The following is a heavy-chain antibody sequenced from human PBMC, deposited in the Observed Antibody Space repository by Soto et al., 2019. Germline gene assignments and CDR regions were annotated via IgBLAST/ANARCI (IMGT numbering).Heavy chain of an antibody. CDR2: IIPILGIA. J-gene: IGHJ4*02. Sequence: QVQLVQSGAEVKKPGSSVKVSCKASGGTFSSYTISWVRQAPGQGLEWMGRIIPILGIANYAQKFQGRVTITADKSTSTAYMELSSLRSEDTAVYYCARGPRDYGSYYFDYWGQGTLVTFSS. CDR3: ARGPRDYGSYYFDY. CDR1: GGTFSSYT. D-gene: IGHD4-17*01. V-gene: IGHV1-69*02.